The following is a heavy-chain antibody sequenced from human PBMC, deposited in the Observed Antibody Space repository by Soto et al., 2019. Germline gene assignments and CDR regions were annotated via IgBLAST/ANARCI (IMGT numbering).Heavy chain of an antibody. CDR2: ISGSGGST. CDR3: ARMVRSVIVVATFDI. D-gene: IGHD2-15*01. V-gene: IGHV3-23*01. CDR1: GFTFSSYA. J-gene: IGHJ3*02. Sequence: GGSLRLSCAASGFTFSSYAMSWVRQAPGKGLEWVSAISGSGGSTYYADSVKGRFTISRDNSKNTLYLQMNSLRAEDTAVYYCARMVRSVIVVATFDIWGQGTMVTVSS.